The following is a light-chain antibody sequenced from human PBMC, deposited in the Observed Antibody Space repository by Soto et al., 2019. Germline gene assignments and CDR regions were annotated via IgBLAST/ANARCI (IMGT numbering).Light chain of an antibody. Sequence: QSVLTQPPSASGSPGQSVTISCTGTSSDVGGYNYVSWYQQHPGKAPKRMIYEVSKRPSGVPDRFSGSKSGNTASLTVSGLQAEDEADYYCSSYAGITPYVFGTGTKVTVL. J-gene: IGLJ1*01. V-gene: IGLV2-8*01. CDR2: EVS. CDR3: SSYAGITPYV. CDR1: SSDVGGYNY.